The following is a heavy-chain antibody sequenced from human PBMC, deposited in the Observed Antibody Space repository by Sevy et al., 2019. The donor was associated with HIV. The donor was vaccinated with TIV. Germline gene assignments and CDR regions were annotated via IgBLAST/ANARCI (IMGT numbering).Heavy chain of an antibody. J-gene: IGHJ3*02. CDR3: AKGCSSDYFGADTLDI. D-gene: IGHD3-22*01. Sequence: GRSLRLSCAASGFRFSSFAMIGVRQAPGKGLEWVSEICGGDGSTYYADSVKGRFTMSRDNSKNTVSLQMGSLRAEDTALYYGAKGCSSDYFGADTLDIWGKGTMVTVSS. CDR1: GFRFSSFA. CDR2: ICGGDGST. V-gene: IGHV3-23*01.